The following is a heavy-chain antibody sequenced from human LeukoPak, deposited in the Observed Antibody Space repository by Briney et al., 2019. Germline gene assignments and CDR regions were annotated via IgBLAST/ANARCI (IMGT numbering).Heavy chain of an antibody. CDR1: GYTFTGYY. CDR3: ARDRSRGVGATMEFDY. CDR2: INPNSGGT. J-gene: IGHJ4*02. Sequence: ASVKVSCKASGYTFTGYYMHWVRQAPGQGLEWMGWINPNSGGTNYAQKFQGRVTMTRDTSISTAYMELSRLRSDDTAVYYCARDRSRGVGATMEFDYWGQGTLVTVSS. V-gene: IGHV1-2*02. D-gene: IGHD1-26*01.